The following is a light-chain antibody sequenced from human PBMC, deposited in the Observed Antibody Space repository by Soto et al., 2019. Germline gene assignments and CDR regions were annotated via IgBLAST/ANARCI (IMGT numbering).Light chain of an antibody. J-gene: IGLJ1*01. CDR3: CSYAGTATV. CDR2: EAS. Sequence: QSALTQPPSVSGSPGQSVTISCTGTSTDFVSYNRVSWYQQPPGTAPKLIIYEASNRPSGVPDRFSGSKSGNTASLTISGLQAEDEANYYCCSYAGTATVFGTGTKLTVL. V-gene: IGLV2-18*02. CDR1: STDFVSYNR.